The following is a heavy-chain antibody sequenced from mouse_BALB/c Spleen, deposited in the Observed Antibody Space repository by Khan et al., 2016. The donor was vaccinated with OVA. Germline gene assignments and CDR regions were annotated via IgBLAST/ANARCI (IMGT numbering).Heavy chain of an antibody. CDR2: INTYTGEP. CDR3: ARSNGNYWFAY. CDR1: GYTFTNYG. Sequence: QIQLVQSGPELKKPGETVKISCKASGYTFTNYGMNWVKQAPGKGLKWMGWINTYTGEPTYADDFKGRFAFSLDTSASTAYLQINNLKNEDTATXFCARSNGNYWFAYWGQGTLVTVSA. J-gene: IGHJ3*01. D-gene: IGHD2-1*01. V-gene: IGHV9-3-1*01.